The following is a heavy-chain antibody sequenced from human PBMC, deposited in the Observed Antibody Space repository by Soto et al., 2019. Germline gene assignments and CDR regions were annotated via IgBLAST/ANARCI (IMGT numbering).Heavy chain of an antibody. D-gene: IGHD5-12*01. CDR2: VRGNGDPP. V-gene: IGHV3-64D*06. J-gene: IGHJ4*02. CDR3: VKSRGGNNFDFFD. CDR1: GFTFSSCA. Sequence: GGSLRLSCSASGFTFSSCAMHWVRQAPGKGLEYVSGVRGNGDPPFYADSVKGRFTISRDNSKNTLYLQMSSLSADDTAVYYCVKSRGGNNFDFFDWGQGALVTVS.